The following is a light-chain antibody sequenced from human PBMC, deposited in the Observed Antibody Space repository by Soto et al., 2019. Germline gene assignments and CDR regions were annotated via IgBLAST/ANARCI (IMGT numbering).Light chain of an antibody. CDR1: SSNVGSNY. CDR2: WDG. J-gene: IGLJ3*02. Sequence: QSVLTQPPSASRTPGQRVTISCSGSSSNVGSNYVYWYQQVPGTAPILLMHWDGQRPSGVPDRFSGSKSGTSASLAISGLRSEDEADYYCAAWDDSLSGVVFGGGTKLTVL. CDR3: AAWDDSLSGVV. V-gene: IGLV1-47*01.